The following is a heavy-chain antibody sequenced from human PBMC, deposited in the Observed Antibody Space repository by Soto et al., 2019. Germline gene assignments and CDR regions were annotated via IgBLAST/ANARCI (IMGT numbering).Heavy chain of an antibody. J-gene: IGHJ6*02. Sequence: EASVKVSCKASRYTFTSYGISWVRQAPGQGLEWMGWISTYTGNTIYAQKFQDRVTMTRDTSTSTVYMELSSLRSEDTAVYYCAREPIVARKDSYYGMDVWGQGTTVTVSS. CDR1: RYTFTSYG. D-gene: IGHD5-12*01. CDR2: ISTYTGNT. V-gene: IGHV1-18*01. CDR3: AREPIVARKDSYYGMDV.